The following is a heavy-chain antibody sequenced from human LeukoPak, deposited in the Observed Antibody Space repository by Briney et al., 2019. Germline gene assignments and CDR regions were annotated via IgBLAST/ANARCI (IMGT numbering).Heavy chain of an antibody. D-gene: IGHD4-17*01. CDR1: GGSISSGGYY. V-gene: IGHV4-30-2*01. CDR3: ARGGPGDYVFGSGMNWFDP. J-gene: IGHJ5*02. Sequence: SQTLSLTCTLSGGSISSGGYYWSWIRQPPGKGLEWIGYIYHSGSTYYNPSLKSRVTISVDRSKNQFSLKLSSVTAADTAVYYCARGGPGDYVFGSGMNWFDPWGQGTLVTVSS. CDR2: IYHSGST.